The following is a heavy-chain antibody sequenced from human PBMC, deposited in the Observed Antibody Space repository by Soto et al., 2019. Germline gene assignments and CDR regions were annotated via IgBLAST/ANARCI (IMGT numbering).Heavy chain of an antibody. CDR3: AKDSWAIFGVPAGEYYAMDV. Sequence: PGGSLRLSCVASGFTFENYAMSWVRQAPGKGLGWVSAISGSGGTTYYSDSVKGRFTISRDNSKNTVYLQMNDLRVEDAAEYFCAKDSWAIFGVPAGEYYAMDVWGQGTTLTVSS. D-gene: IGHD3-3*01. V-gene: IGHV3-23*01. CDR1: GFTFENYA. CDR2: ISGSGGTT. J-gene: IGHJ6*02.